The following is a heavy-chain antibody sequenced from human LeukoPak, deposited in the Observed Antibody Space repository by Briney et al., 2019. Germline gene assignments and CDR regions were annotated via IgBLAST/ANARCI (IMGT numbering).Heavy chain of an antibody. D-gene: IGHD3-10*01. CDR2: IYTTENT. CDR1: GGSISSYY. V-gene: IGHV4-4*07. CDR3: AKTYGSAMGFDS. Sequence: SETLSLTCTVSGGSISSYYWSWIRQTAGKGLEWIGRIYTTENTNYNPSLKSRVTISIDKSKNQFSLKLRSMIAADTALYYCAKTYGSAMGFDSWGQGTLVTVSS. J-gene: IGHJ5*01.